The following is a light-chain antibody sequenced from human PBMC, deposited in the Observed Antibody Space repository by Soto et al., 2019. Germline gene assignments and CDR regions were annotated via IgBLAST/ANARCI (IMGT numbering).Light chain of an antibody. V-gene: IGKV3-20*01. CDR3: QQYGSSPLFT. CDR2: GAS. CDR1: QSVSSSY. Sequence: EIVLTQSPGTLSLSPGERATLSCRASQSVSSSYLAWYQQKPGQAPRLLIYGASSRATGIPDRFSGSGSGTDFTLTISRLEPEDFAVYYCQQYGSSPLFTFCPGTKVDSK. J-gene: IGKJ3*01.